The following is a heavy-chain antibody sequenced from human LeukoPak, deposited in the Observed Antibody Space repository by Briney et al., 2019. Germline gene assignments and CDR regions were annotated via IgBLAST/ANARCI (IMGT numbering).Heavy chain of an antibody. V-gene: IGHV3-23*01. CDR3: ARHEPYNSGSHYDY. D-gene: IGHD3-10*01. CDR1: GFTFSTYA. CDR2: ITGAGST. J-gene: IGHJ4*02. Sequence: GGSLRLSCAASGFTFSTYAMSWVRQAPGKGLEWVSAITGAGSTFYADSVKGRFTISRDNSKNTLDLQMNSLRAEDTAVYYCARHEPYNSGSHYDYWGQGTLVTVSS.